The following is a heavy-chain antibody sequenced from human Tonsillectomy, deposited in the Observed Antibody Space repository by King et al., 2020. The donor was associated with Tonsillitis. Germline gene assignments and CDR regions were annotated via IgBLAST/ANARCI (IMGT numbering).Heavy chain of an antibody. CDR3: AKEFLVTIFGVVPYFDY. V-gene: IGHV3-23*04. J-gene: IGHJ4*02. D-gene: IGHD3-3*01. CDR2: ISGSGDST. Sequence: VQLVESGGGLVQPGGSLRLSCAASGFTFSYYAMSWVRQAPGKGLEWVSAISGSGDSTYYADSVKSRFTISRDNSKNTLYLQMNSLRAEDTAVYYCAKEFLVTIFGVVPYFDYWGQGTLVTVSS. CDR1: GFTFSYYA.